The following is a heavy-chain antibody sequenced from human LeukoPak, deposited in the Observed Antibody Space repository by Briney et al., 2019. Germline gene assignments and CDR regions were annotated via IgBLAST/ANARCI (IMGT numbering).Heavy chain of an antibody. V-gene: IGHV1-2*02. CDR1: GYTFTGYS. J-gene: IGHJ6*03. Sequence: ASVKVSCKASGYTFTGYSIHWVRQAPGQGLEWMGWINPNSGGTNYAQKFQGRVTMTRDTSIRTAYMELSRLRSDDTAVYYCAKNYYDYVWGGEPYYYYYMDVWGKGTTVTVSS. D-gene: IGHD3-16*01. CDR3: AKNYYDYVWGGEPYYYYYMDV. CDR2: INPNSGGT.